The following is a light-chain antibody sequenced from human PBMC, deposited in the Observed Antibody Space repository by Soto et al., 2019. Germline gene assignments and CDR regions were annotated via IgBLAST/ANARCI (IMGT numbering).Light chain of an antibody. J-gene: IGKJ2*01. CDR3: QHTTDFT. V-gene: IGKV1-5*01. CDR1: SSKW. CDR2: DVS. Sequence: DIQMTQSPSTLAASVRDTVTMTCRSSSKWLAWYQKKPGKAPKLLIYDVSNLERGVPPRYSGSKSGAESTLTITGLQPDDLGTYYCQHTTDFTFGQGTKVDIK.